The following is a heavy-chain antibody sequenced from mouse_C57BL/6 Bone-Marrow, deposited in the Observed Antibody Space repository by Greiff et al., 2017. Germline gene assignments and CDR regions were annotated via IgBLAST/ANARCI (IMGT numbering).Heavy chain of an antibody. CDR2: ISYDGSN. V-gene: IGHV3-6*01. CDR1: GYSITSGYY. Sequence: EVKLMESGPGLVKPSQSLSLTCSVTGYSITSGYYWNWIRQFPGNKLEWMGYISYDGSNNYNPSLKNRISITRDTSKNQFFLKLNSVTTEDTATYYCAREGDSPYDIDYWGQGTTLTVSS. D-gene: IGHD5-1*01. J-gene: IGHJ2*01. CDR3: AREGDSPYDIDY.